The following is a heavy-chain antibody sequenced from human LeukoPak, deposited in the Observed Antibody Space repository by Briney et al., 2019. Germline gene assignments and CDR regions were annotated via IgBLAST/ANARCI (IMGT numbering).Heavy chain of an antibody. CDR3: ARTIVVVTADYFDY. V-gene: IGHV1-18*01. D-gene: IGHD2-21*02. CDR1: GYTFTSYG. J-gene: IGHJ4*02. Sequence: PGESLKISCKASGYTFTSYGISWVRQAPGQGLEWMGWISAYNGNTNYAQKLQGRVTMTTDTSTSTVYMELRSLRSDDTAVYYCARTIVVVTADYFDYWGQGTLVTVSS. CDR2: ISAYNGNT.